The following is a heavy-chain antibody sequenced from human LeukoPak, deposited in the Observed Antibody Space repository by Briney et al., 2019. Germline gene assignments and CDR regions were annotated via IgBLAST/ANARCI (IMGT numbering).Heavy chain of an antibody. J-gene: IGHJ4*02. V-gene: IGHV1-18*01. CDR1: GYTFNGYA. CDR2: VSAYNGVT. Sequence: ASVKVSCKASGYTFNGYAISWVRQAPGQGLEWMGWVSAYNGVTNYAPNFQDRVAMTTDTPTTTAYMELRSLRSDDTAVYFCARVDLYYDSSGYSRAANDYWGQGTLVTVSS. D-gene: IGHD3-22*01. CDR3: ARVDLYYDSSGYSRAANDY.